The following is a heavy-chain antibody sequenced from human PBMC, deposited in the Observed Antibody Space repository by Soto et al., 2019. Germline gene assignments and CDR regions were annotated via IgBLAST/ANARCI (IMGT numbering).Heavy chain of an antibody. CDR1: GDSISDTRYY. V-gene: IGHV4-39*07. D-gene: IGHD2-15*01. CDR2: ISHDGHA. Sequence: SETLSLTCSVLGDSISDTRYYWGWIRQSPEKGLEWIGSISHDGHAYYNPSLKSRVTISVDTSKNQFSLKLSSVTAADTAVYYCASGLYCSGGSCYLYWGQGTLVTVSS. CDR3: ASGLYCSGGSCYLY. J-gene: IGHJ4*02.